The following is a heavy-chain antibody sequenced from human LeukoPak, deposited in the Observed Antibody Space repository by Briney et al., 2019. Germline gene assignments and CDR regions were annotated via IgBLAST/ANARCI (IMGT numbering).Heavy chain of an antibody. CDR1: GFTFSSYS. Sequence: GGSLRLSCAASGFTFSSYSMNWVRQAPGKGLEWVSSISSSSSYIYYADSVKGRFTISRDNAKNSLYLQMNRLRAADTAVYYCARGVCNAFDIWGQGTMVPVSS. J-gene: IGHJ3*02. D-gene: IGHD3-3*01. CDR2: ISSSSSYI. V-gene: IGHV3-21*01. CDR3: ARGVCNAFDI.